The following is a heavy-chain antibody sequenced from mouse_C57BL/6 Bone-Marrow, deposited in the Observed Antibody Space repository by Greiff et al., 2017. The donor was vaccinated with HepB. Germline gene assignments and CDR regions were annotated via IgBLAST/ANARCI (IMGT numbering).Heavy chain of an antibody. V-gene: IGHV1-62-2*01. CDR2: FYPGSGSI. J-gene: IGHJ2*01. CDR1: GYTFTEYT. Sequence: VQGVESGAELVKPGASVKLSCKASGYTFTEYTIHWVKQRSGQGLEWIGWFYPGSGSIKYNEKFKDKATLTADKSSSTVYMELSRLTSEDSAVYFCARHEWAERSSPNFDYWGQGTTLTVSS. CDR3: ARHEWAERSSPNFDY. D-gene: IGHD3-3*01.